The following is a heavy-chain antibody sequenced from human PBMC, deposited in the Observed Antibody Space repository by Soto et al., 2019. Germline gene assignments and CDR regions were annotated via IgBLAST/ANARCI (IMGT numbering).Heavy chain of an antibody. V-gene: IGHV3-23*01. Sequence: DVQLLGSGGGLVQPGGSLRLSCAASGFTFSSYAMSWVRQAPGKGLEWVSGISGSGVSTHYADSVKGRFTISRDNSKNTLYLQMNSLIAEDTAAYYCAKEVGYSSGYDYFDYWGQGTLVTVSS. CDR3: AKEVGYSSGYDYFDY. CDR1: GFTFSSYA. J-gene: IGHJ4*02. CDR2: ISGSGVST. D-gene: IGHD6-19*01.